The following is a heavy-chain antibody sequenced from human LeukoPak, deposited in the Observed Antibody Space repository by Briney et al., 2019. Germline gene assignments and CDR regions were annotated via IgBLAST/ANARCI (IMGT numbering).Heavy chain of an antibody. D-gene: IGHD5-12*01. Sequence: GGSLRLSCAASGFSFSSYWMHWVRQAPGKGLLWVSRISTDGSSTSYADSVKGRSTISRDNAKNTLYLQMNNLRAEDTAVYYCARDSGHDYYFDYWGQGTLVIVSS. CDR2: ISTDGSST. V-gene: IGHV3-74*01. CDR1: GFSFSSYW. CDR3: ARDSGHDYYFDY. J-gene: IGHJ4*02.